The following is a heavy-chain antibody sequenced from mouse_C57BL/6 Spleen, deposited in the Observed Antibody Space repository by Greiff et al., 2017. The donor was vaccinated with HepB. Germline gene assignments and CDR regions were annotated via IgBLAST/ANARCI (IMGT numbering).Heavy chain of an antibody. Sequence: VQLQQSGPGLVKPSQSLSLTCSVTGYSITSGYYWNWIRQFPGNKLEWMGYISYDGSNNYNPSLKNRISITRDTSKNQFFLKLNSVTTEDTATYYCARRGTDWYFDVWGTGTTVTVSS. CDR2: ISYDGSN. CDR3: ARRGTDWYFDV. V-gene: IGHV3-6*01. D-gene: IGHD4-1*01. CDR1: GYSITSGYY. J-gene: IGHJ1*03.